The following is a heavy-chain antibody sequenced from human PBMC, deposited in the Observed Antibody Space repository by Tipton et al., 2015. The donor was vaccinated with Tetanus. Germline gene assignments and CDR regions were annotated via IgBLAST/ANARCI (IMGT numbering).Heavy chain of an antibody. CDR3: VTVNFPNDYHVGMDV. Sequence: TLSLTYAVYGASFSDYYWSWIRQAPGKGLEWIGEINHRGSTNHNPSLKSRVTLSVDTSKNQFALKLNSVTAADTAMYYCVTVNFPNDYHVGMDVCGQGTTVTVSS. V-gene: IGHV4-34*01. CDR1: GASFSDYY. D-gene: IGHD1-1*01. CDR2: INHRGST. J-gene: IGHJ6*02.